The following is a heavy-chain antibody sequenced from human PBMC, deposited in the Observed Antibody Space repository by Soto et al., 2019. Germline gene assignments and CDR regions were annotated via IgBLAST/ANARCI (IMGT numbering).Heavy chain of an antibody. CDR3: ARGRYDYGDYVY. D-gene: IGHD4-17*01. Sequence: SETLSLTCTVSGGSIGSYYWSWIRQPPGKGLEWIGYIYYSGSTNYNPSLKSRVTISVDTSKNQFSLKLSSVTAADTAVYYCARGRYDYGDYVYWGQGTLVTVSS. V-gene: IGHV4-59*01. CDR1: GGSIGSYY. CDR2: IYYSGST. J-gene: IGHJ4*02.